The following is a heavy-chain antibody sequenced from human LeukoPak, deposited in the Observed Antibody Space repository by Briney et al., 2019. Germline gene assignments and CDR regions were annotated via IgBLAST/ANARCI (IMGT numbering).Heavy chain of an antibody. D-gene: IGHD1-26*01. CDR2: MSSSGGNT. CDR1: GFTFSNYA. Sequence: PGGSLRLSCAASGFTFSNYAMSWVRQAPGKGLEWVSAMSSSGGNTYYADSVKGRFTISRDNSKNTLYLQMNSLRAEDTAVYYCAKMYGGTYIGSWGQGTLVTVSA. J-gene: IGHJ4*02. CDR3: AKMYGGTYIGS. V-gene: IGHV3-23*01.